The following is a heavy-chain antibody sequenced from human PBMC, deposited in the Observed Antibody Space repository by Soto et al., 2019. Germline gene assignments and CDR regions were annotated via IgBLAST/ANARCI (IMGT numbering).Heavy chain of an antibody. CDR1: GFTFSSYS. CDR2: ISSSSSTI. D-gene: IGHD2-2*01. V-gene: IGHV3-48*01. J-gene: IGHJ4*02. CDR3: AREHCSSTSCYVEGPDFDY. Sequence: EVQLVESGGGLVQPGGSLRLSCAASGFTFSSYSMNWVRQAPGKGLEWVSYISSSSSTIYYADSVKGRFTISRDNAKNSLYLQMNSLRAEDTAVYYCAREHCSSTSCYVEGPDFDYWGQGTLVTVSS.